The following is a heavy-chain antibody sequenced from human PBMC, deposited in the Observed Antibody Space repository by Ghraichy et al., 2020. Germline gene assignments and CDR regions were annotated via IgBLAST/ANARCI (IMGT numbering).Heavy chain of an antibody. J-gene: IGHJ4*02. CDR3: ARVRDSSGYYFDY. Sequence: ASVKVSCKASGYTFTGYYMHWVRQAPGQGLEWMGWINPNSGGTNYAQKFQGRVTMTRDTSISTAYMELSRLRSDDTAVYYCARVRDSSGYYFDYWGQGTLVTVSS. CDR2: INPNSGGT. V-gene: IGHV1-2*02. CDR1: GYTFTGYY. D-gene: IGHD3-22*01.